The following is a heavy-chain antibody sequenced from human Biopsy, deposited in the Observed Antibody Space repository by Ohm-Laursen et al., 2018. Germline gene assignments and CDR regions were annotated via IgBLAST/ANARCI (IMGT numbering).Heavy chain of an antibody. CDR2: ISYTGYA. Sequence: GTLSLTCTVSGGFFTGHYWLWVRQPPGKGLEWIGHISYTGYASYNASLKSRVTISVDTSRNHFSLRLSSLTAADTVVYYCARGSNDFGGLYFPRWGQGTLLTVSS. CDR3: ARGSNDFGGLYFPR. D-gene: IGHD4-23*01. V-gene: IGHV4-59*11. CDR1: GGFFTGHY. J-gene: IGHJ4*02.